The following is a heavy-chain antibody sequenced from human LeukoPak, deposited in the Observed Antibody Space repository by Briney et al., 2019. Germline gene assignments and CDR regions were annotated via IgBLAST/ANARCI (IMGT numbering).Heavy chain of an antibody. CDR1: GGSISTYY. D-gene: IGHD3-16*01. Sequence: SETLSLTCTVSGGSISTYYWSWIRQPPGKGLEWIGYIYYSGSTNYNPSLKSRVTISVDTSKNQFSMKLNSVTAADTAVYYCARGFYDYVWGSYSYFDYWGQGTLVTVSS. CDR2: IYYSGST. J-gene: IGHJ4*02. V-gene: IGHV4-59*01. CDR3: ARGFYDYVWGSYSYFDY.